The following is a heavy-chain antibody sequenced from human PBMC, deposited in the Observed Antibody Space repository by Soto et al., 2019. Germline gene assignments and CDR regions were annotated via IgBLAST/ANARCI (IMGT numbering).Heavy chain of an antibody. CDR3: ARGDPVQPPRV. Sequence: QLQLQESGPGLVKPSETLSLTCTVSGGSISSSSYYWGWIRQPPGKGLEWIGSIYYSGSTYYNPSLKSRVTIPVDTSQNQFSLKMSSVTTADTAVYYCARGDPVQPPRVWGKGTTVTVSP. J-gene: IGHJ6*04. CDR1: GGSISSSSYY. V-gene: IGHV4-39*01. D-gene: IGHD1-1*01. CDR2: IYYSGST.